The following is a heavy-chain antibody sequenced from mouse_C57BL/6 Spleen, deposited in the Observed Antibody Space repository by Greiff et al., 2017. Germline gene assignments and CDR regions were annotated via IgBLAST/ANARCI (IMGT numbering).Heavy chain of an antibody. Sequence: QVQLQQPGAELVKPGASVKVSFTASGYTFTSYWLHWVKQRPGQGLEWIGRIPPSDSDTNYNQKFKGKATFTVDKSSSTAYMQLSSLTAEDSAVYYCARDGNYAWCAYWGQGTLVTVSA. CDR1: GYTFTSYW. V-gene: IGHV1-74*01. CDR2: IPPSDSDT. J-gene: IGHJ3*01. D-gene: IGHD2-1*01. CDR3: ARDGNYAWCAY.